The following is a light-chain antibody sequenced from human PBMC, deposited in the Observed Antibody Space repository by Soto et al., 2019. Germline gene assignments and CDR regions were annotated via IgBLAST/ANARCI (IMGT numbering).Light chain of an antibody. CDR1: SSDVGGYHY. V-gene: IGLV2-14*01. CDR2: EVN. Sequence: QSALTQPASVSGSPGQSITISCTGTSSDVGGYHYVSWYQQHPGKAPKLMIYEVNNRPSGVSNRVSGSKSANTASLTISGLHAADEADYYCSSYTSSSTLVVFGGGTKVTVL. J-gene: IGLJ2*01. CDR3: SSYTSSSTLVV.